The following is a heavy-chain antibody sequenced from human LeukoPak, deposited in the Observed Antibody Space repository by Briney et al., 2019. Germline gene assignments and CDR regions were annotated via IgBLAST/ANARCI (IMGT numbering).Heavy chain of an antibody. D-gene: IGHD3-3*01. CDR2: TNHSGST. Sequence: SETLSLTCAVYGGSFSGYYWSWIRQPPGKGLEWIGETNHSGSTNYNPSLKSRVTISVDTSKNQFSLKLSSVTAADTAVYYCARGLGFVGDFWSGYYHRHAFDIWGQGTMVTVSS. CDR1: GGSFSGYY. CDR3: ARGLGFVGDFWSGYYHRHAFDI. J-gene: IGHJ3*02. V-gene: IGHV4-34*01.